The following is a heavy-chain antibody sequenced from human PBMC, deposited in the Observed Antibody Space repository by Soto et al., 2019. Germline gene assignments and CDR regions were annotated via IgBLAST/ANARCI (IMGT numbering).Heavy chain of an antibody. CDR3: ARVRGRVVVTAMFVY. CDR1: GFTFSSYA. Sequence: GGSLRLSCAASGFTFSSYAMHWVRQAPGKGLEWVAVISYDGSNKYYADSGKGRFTISRANSKNTLYLQMNSLRAEVTAVYYCARVRGRVVVTAMFVYWGQGTLVTVSS. D-gene: IGHD2-21*02. CDR2: ISYDGSNK. J-gene: IGHJ4*02. V-gene: IGHV3-30-3*01.